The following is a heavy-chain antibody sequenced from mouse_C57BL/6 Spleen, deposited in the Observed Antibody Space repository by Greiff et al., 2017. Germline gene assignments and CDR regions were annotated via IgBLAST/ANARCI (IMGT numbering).Heavy chain of an antibody. D-gene: IGHD4-1*01. CDR3: ASHLGLAWFAY. Sequence: VQLQQPGAELVKPGASVKLSCKASGYTFTSYWMHWVKQRPGQGLEWIGMIHPNSGSTNYNEKFKSKATLTVDKSSSTAYMQLSSLTSEDSAVYYWASHLGLAWFAYWGQGTLVTVSA. J-gene: IGHJ3*01. CDR1: GYTFTSYW. V-gene: IGHV1-64*01. CDR2: IHPNSGST.